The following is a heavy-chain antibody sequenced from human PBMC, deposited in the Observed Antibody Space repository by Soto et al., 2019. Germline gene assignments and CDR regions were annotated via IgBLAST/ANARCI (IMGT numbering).Heavy chain of an antibody. CDR3: ARVPPKVGATFLDY. D-gene: IGHD1-26*01. CDR1: GFTFTDYY. Sequence: ASVKVSCKASGFTFTDYYMHWVRQAPGQGLEWMGIINPSGGSTSYAQKFQGRVTMTRDTSTSTVYMELSSLRSEDTAVYCCARVPPKVGATFLDYWGQGTLVTVSS. CDR2: INPSGGST. V-gene: IGHV1-46*01. J-gene: IGHJ4*02.